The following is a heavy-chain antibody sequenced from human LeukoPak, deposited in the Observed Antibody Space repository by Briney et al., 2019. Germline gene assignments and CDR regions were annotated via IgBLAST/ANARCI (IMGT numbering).Heavy chain of an antibody. Sequence: SVKVSCKASGGTFSSYAISWVRQAPGQGLEWMGGIIPIFGTANYAQKFQGRVTITADESTSTAYMELSSLRSEDTAVYYCARGGGYDCGGDCYGGGVLYYYYMDVWGKGTTVTVSS. CDR3: ARGGGYDCGGDCYGGGVLYYYYMDV. J-gene: IGHJ6*03. D-gene: IGHD2-21*01. CDR1: GGTFSSYA. CDR2: IIPIFGTA. V-gene: IGHV1-69*13.